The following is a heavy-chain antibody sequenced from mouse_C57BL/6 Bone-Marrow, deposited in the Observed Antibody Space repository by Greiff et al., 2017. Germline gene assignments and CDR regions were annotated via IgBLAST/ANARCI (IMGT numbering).Heavy chain of an antibody. V-gene: IGHV14-4*01. Sequence: VQLQQSGAELVRPGASVKLSCTASGFNIKDDYMHWVKQRPEQGLEWIGWIDPGNGDTAYASKFQGKATITADTTSNTAYLQLSSLTSEDTAVYCCTTCYPFAFWGQGTLVTVSA. J-gene: IGHJ3*01. CDR1: GFNIKDDY. CDR2: IDPGNGDT. CDR3: TTCYPFAF.